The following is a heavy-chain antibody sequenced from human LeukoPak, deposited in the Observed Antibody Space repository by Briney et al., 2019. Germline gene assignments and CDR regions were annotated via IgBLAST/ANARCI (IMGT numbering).Heavy chain of an antibody. Sequence: SETLSLTCTVSGGSFSGTNYYWGWIRQSPGKGLEWISSIYFGGSTYYSPSLKSRVTISVDTSKNQFSLKLSSVTAADTAVYFCVTNNYLDAEYWGRGTLVTVSS. D-gene: IGHD5-24*01. J-gene: IGHJ4*02. V-gene: IGHV4-39*07. CDR2: IYFGGST. CDR1: GGSFSGTNYY. CDR3: VTNNYLDAEY.